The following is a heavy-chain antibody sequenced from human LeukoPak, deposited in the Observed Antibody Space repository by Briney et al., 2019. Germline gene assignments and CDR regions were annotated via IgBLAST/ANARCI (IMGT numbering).Heavy chain of an antibody. J-gene: IGHJ6*03. CDR1: GFTFSSYA. CDR2: ISGSGGST. Sequence: GGSLRLSCAASGFTFSSYAMSWVRQAPGRGLEWVSAISGSGGSTYYADSVKGRFTISRDNSKNTLYLQMNSLRAEDTAVYYGAGSSTGFIPRWEYPTHYYYRDVFYKGTTVSV. D-gene: IGHD2-2*01. V-gene: IGHV3-23*01. CDR3: AGSSTGFIPRWEYPTHYYYRDV.